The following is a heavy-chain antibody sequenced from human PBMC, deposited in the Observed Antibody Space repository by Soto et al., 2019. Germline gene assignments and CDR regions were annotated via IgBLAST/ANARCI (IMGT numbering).Heavy chain of an antibody. CDR2: IYHSGST. V-gene: IGHV4-30-2*01. CDR1: GGYIRSGGYS. J-gene: IGHJ5*02. Sequence: TLSLTCAVSGGYIRSGGYSWSWIRQPPGKGLEWIGYIYHSGSTYYNPSLKSRVTISVDRSKNQFSLKLSSVTAADTAVYYCAGLYYDFWSDYTVKGFDPWGQGTLVTVSS. CDR3: AGLYYDFWSDYTVKGFDP. D-gene: IGHD3-3*01.